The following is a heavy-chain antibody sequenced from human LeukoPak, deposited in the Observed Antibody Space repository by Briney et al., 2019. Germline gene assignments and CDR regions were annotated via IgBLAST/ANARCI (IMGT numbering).Heavy chain of an antibody. CDR3: ARWAYSTASRSFDI. CDR1: GGSISPNY. Sequence: SETLSLTCTVSGGSISPNYWSCIRQPPGTGLEWIGNIYHNRSPNYTPSLKSRATIVPDTSKNLFSLNLTSVTAADTAVYFCARWAYSTASRSFDIWGQGTMVSVSS. V-gene: IGHV4-59*01. D-gene: IGHD6-13*01. J-gene: IGHJ3*02. CDR2: IYHNRSP.